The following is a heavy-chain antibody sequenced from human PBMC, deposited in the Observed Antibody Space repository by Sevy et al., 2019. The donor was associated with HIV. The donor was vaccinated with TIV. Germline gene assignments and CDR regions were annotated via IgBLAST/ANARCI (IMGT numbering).Heavy chain of an antibody. V-gene: IGHV3-9*01. CDR3: AKDRMPGLQSADY. J-gene: IGHJ4*02. CDR2: ISWNSGSI. CDR1: GFTFDDYA. D-gene: IGHD4-4*01. Sequence: GGSLRLSCAASGFTFDDYAMHWVRQAPGKGLEWVSGISWNSGSIGYADSVKGRFTISRDNAKNSLYLQMNSLRAEDTALYYCAKDRMPGLQSADYWGQGTLVTVSS.